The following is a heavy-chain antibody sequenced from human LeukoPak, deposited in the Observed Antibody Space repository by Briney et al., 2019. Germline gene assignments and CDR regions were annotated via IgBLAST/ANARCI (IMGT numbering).Heavy chain of an antibody. J-gene: IGHJ4*02. V-gene: IGHV3-15*01. CDR2: IRSKTDGGTT. CDR3: TTDDGIAVAGTEAFDY. CDR1: GFTFSNAW. Sequence: PGGSLRLSCAASGFTFSNAWMSWVRQAPGKGLEWVGRIRSKTDGGTTDYAASVKGRFTISRDDSKNTLYLQMNSLKTEDTAVYYCTTDDGIAVAGTEAFDYWGQGTLVTVSS. D-gene: IGHD6-19*01.